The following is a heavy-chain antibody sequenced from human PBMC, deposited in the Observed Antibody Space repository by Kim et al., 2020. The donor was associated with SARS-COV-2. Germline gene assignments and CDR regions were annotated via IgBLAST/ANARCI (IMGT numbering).Heavy chain of an antibody. V-gene: IGHV4-34*01. Sequence: SETLSLTCAVYGGSFSGYYWSWIRQPPGKGLEWIGEINHSGSTNYNPSLKSRVTISVDTSKNQFSLKLSSVTAADTAVYYCARGRHSSSWYHRGNWFDPWGQGTLVTVSS. CDR1: GGSFSGYY. J-gene: IGHJ5*02. D-gene: IGHD6-13*01. CDR2: INHSGST. CDR3: ARGRHSSSWYHRGNWFDP.